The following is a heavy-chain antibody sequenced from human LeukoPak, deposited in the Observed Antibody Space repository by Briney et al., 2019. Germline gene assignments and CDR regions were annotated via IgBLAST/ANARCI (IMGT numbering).Heavy chain of an antibody. CDR2: IWYDGSNK. V-gene: IGHV3-33*06. CDR3: AKQAARTNYYYYYMDV. D-gene: IGHD6-6*01. Sequence: GRSLRLSCAASGFTFSSYGMHWVRQAPGKGLEWVAVIWYDGSNKYYADSVKGRFTISRDNSKNTLYLQMNSLRAEDTAVYYCAKQAARTNYYYYYMDVWGKGTTVTVSS. CDR1: GFTFSSYG. J-gene: IGHJ6*03.